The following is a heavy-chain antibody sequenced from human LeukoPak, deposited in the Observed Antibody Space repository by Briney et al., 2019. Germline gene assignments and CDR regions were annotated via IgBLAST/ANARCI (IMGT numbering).Heavy chain of an antibody. CDR2: LSSSETDI. V-gene: IGHV3-11*01. CDR3: ARGHYGMDA. Sequence: KPGGSLRLSCAAPGFTFSDYYMSWIRQTPGKGLEWVSYLSSSETDIYYADSVRGRFTISRDNARHSVYLQMNSLRAEDTAVYYCARGHYGMDAWGQGTTVTVSS. J-gene: IGHJ6*02. CDR1: GFTFSDYY.